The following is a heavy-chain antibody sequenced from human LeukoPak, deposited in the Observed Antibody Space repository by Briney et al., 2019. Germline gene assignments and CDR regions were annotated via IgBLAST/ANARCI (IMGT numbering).Heavy chain of an antibody. V-gene: IGHV1-69*04. D-gene: IGHD5-24*01. J-gene: IGHJ4*02. CDR1: GGTFSIYA. Sequence: SVTVSCKASGGTFSIYAISWVRQAPGQGLEWMGRIIPILGIANYAQKFQGRVTITADKSTSTAYMELSSLRSEDTAVYYCARDGEMATITTYWGQGTLVTVSS. CDR3: ARDGEMATITTY. CDR2: IIPILGIA.